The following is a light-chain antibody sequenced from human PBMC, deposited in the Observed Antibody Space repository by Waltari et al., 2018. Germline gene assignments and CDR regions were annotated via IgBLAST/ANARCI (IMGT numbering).Light chain of an antibody. CDR1: QGISSY. Sequence: DIQLTQSPSFLSASVGDIVTITCRASQGISSYLAWYQQKPGKAPKLLIYAASPLHSGVPSRFSGSGSGTEFTLTISSLQPEDFATYYCQQLNRYPFTFGLGNKVDIK. CDR2: AAS. J-gene: IGKJ3*01. CDR3: QQLNRYPFT. V-gene: IGKV1-9*01.